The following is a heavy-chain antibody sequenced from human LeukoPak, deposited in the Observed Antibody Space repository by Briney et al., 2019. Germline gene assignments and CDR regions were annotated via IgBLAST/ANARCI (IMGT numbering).Heavy chain of an antibody. J-gene: IGHJ2*01. Sequence: TLSLACTVAGPSISRGSYEWGWLRQTAGKGLEWIVRIYTSESTNYNPSLKSRVTISVATSKNQFSLKLSSVTAADTAVYYCAAGSYGYWFFDLWGRGTLVTVSS. CDR3: AAGSYGYWFFDL. CDR1: GPSISRGSYE. D-gene: IGHD1-26*01. CDR2: IYTSEST. V-gene: IGHV4-61*02.